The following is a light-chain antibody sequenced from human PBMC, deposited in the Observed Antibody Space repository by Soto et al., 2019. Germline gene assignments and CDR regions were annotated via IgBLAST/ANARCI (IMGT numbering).Light chain of an antibody. J-gene: IGLJ2*01. CDR3: CSYAGSGTWV. CDR2: EDN. Sequence: QSALTQPASVSGSPGQSITISCTGTSSDVGSYILVSWYQLHPGKAPKLMIYEDNKRPSGVSNRFSGSKSGNTASLTISGLQAEDEADYYCCSYAGSGTWVFGGGTKLTVL. CDR1: SSDVGSYIL. V-gene: IGLV2-23*01.